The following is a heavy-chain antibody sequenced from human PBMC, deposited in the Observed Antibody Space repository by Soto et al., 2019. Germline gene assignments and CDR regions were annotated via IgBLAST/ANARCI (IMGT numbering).Heavy chain of an antibody. J-gene: IGHJ5*02. Sequence: SVEVSCKASGGRFSSYAMSWVQQATGQGLEWMEGIIPIFGTANYAQKFQGRVTITADESTSTAYMELSSLRSEDTAVYYCSREGSHYDSSGYPVGPWGQGTLVTVSS. CDR3: SREGSHYDSSGYPVGP. V-gene: IGHV1-69*13. CDR2: IIPIFGTA. CDR1: GGRFSSYA. D-gene: IGHD3-22*01.